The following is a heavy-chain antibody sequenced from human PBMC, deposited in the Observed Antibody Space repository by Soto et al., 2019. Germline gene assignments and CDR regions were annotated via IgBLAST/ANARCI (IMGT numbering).Heavy chain of an antibody. Sequence: PGGPRRRSWSASGLPLSRCGMHWVRKAPGEGLEWVAVISYDGSNKYYADSVKGRFNIARDNSKNTLYLQMNSLRAEDTAVYYCARGGYSYGYGPDAFDIWGQGKMVSGSS. CDR1: GLPLSRCG. V-gene: IGHV3-30*03. CDR3: ARGGYSYGYGPDAFDI. J-gene: IGHJ3*02. D-gene: IGHD5-18*01. CDR2: ISYDGSNK.